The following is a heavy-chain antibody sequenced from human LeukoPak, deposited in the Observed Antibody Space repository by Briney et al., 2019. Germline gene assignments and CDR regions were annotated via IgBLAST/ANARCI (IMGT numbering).Heavy chain of an antibody. CDR2: IIPIFGTA. Sequence: SVKVSCKASGGTFSSYAISWVRQAPGQGLEWMGRIIPIFGTANYAQKFQGRVTITTEESTSTAYMELSSLRSEDTAVYYCARDDSSGYYQNWGQGTLVTVSS. J-gene: IGHJ4*02. V-gene: IGHV1-69*05. CDR3: ARDDSSGYYQN. CDR1: GGTFSSYA. D-gene: IGHD3-22*01.